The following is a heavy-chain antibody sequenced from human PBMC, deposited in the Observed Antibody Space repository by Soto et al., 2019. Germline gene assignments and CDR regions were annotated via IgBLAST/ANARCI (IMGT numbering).Heavy chain of an antibody. D-gene: IGHD1-20*01. CDR1: GFTFRSYG. CDR2: LWYDGRNK. Sequence: GGSLRLGCASCGFTFRSYGMDVVRQAPGKGLVWLVVLWYDGRNKNFADSVKGRFTISRDNSKNTLYLQMNSLRAEDTALYYCARDHNWNNLGDPLYYFDYWGQGTLVTVSS. V-gene: IGHV3-33*01. CDR3: ARDHNWNNLGDPLYYFDY. J-gene: IGHJ4*02.